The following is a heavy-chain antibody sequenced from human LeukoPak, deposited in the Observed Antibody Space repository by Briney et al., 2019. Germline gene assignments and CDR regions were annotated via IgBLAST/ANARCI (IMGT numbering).Heavy chain of an antibody. Sequence: ASVKVSCKTSGYTFTSYHMHWVRQAPGQGLEWVAIIKSTGDTTVYAQKFQGRVTVTRDTSTSTVYMDLSSLSSEDTAVYYCVRYDAHTYYFDFWGPGTLVTVSS. CDR1: GYTFTSYH. V-gene: IGHV1-46*01. CDR3: VRYDAHTYYFDF. J-gene: IGHJ4*02. D-gene: IGHD3-3*01. CDR2: IKSTGDTT.